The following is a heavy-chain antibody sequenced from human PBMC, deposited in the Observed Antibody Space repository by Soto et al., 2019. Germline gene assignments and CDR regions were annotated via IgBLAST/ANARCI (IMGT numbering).Heavy chain of an antibody. CDR1: GFTFNTYG. V-gene: IGHV3-33*08. CDR3: ARSDCTGAYCYSWPFNYGVDV. D-gene: IGHD2-21*02. Sequence: GSVRPSCTTSGFTFNTYGMHWVRQAPGKGLEWVAIIWYDGSNKYYADSVKGRFTISRDNSKNTLYLQMNSLRAEDTALCYCARSDCTGAYCYSWPFNYGVDVWGQGTTVTVSS. J-gene: IGHJ6*02. CDR2: IWYDGSNK.